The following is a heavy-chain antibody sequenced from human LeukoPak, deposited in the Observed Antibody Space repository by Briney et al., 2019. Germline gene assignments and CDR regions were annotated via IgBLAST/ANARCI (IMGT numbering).Heavy chain of an antibody. CDR3: AKDLLLWFGESY. V-gene: IGHV3-23*01. J-gene: IGHJ4*02. D-gene: IGHD3-10*01. Sequence: GGSLRLSCAASGFTFSSYGMSWVRQAPGKGLEWVSAISGSGGSTYYADSVKGRFTISRDNSKNTLYLQMNSLRAEDTAVYYCAKDLLLWFGESYWGQGTLVTVSS. CDR1: GFTFSSYG. CDR2: ISGSGGST.